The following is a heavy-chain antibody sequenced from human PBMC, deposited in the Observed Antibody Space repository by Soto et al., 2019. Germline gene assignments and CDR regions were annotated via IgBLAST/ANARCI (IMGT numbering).Heavy chain of an antibody. CDR2: FDPEDGET. J-gene: IGHJ6*02. D-gene: IGHD1-26*01. V-gene: IGHV1-24*01. Sequence: GSVKVSCKVSGYTLTELSMHWVRQAPGKGLEWMGGFDPEDGETIYAQKFQGRVTMTEDTSTDTAYMELSSLRSEDTAVYYCATQRGDSGSYYYYGMDVWGQGTTVTVSS. CDR3: ATQRGDSGSYYYYGMDV. CDR1: GYTLTELS.